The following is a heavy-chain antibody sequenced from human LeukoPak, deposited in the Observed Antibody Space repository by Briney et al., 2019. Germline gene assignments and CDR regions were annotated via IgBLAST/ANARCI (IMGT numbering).Heavy chain of an antibody. CDR3: ASSGPYSSGWYAFDI. V-gene: IGHV3-23*01. D-gene: IGHD6-19*01. Sequence: GGSLRLSCAASGFTFGSYAMSWVRQAPGKGLEWVSAISGSGGSTYYADSVKGRFTISRDNSNNTLYLQMNSLRAEATAVYYCASSGPYSSGWYAFDIWGQGTMVTVSS. J-gene: IGHJ3*02. CDR2: ISGSGGST. CDR1: GFTFGSYA.